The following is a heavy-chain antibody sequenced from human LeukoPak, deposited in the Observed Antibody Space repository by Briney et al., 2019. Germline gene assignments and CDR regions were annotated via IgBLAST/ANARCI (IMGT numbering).Heavy chain of an antibody. D-gene: IGHD1-26*01. V-gene: IGHV4-34*01. Sequence: PSETLSLTCAVSGGPFSHYYWNWIRQSPGKGLEWIGGITHTRRTNYNPVLRSRVTISVDTSRNQFSLKLRSMTAADTAVYYCARGGRWESYSAFDIWGQGTTVSVSS. CDR1: GGPFSHYY. CDR3: ARGGRWESYSAFDI. CDR2: ITHTRRT. J-gene: IGHJ3*02.